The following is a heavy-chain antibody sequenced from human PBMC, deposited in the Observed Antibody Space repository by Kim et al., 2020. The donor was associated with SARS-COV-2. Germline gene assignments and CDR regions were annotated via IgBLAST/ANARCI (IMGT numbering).Heavy chain of an antibody. CDR3: AKRGSGEAS. CDR2: IDGSGDAT. J-gene: IGHJ5*02. CDR1: GFTFSNYA. D-gene: IGHD1-26*01. V-gene: IGHV3-23*01. Sequence: GGSLRLSCAASGFTFSNYAMTWVRQAPGKGLEWVSAIDGSGDATYYAGSVKGRFTVSRDNSKNTLYLQMNSLRAEDTAIYYCAKRGSGEASWGQGTLVTV.